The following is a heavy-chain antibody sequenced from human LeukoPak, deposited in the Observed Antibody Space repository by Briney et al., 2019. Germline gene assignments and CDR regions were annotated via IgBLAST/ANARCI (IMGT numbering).Heavy chain of an antibody. Sequence: SETLSLTCAVSGGSISSNDWWTWVRQPPGKGLEWIGEIYHSGSTNYNPSLKSRITLSVDESKNQFSLKLSSVTAADTAVYYCARAPIAAGGTENFDYWGQGTLVTVSS. CDR1: GGSISSNDW. J-gene: IGHJ4*02. V-gene: IGHV4-4*02. CDR2: IYHSGST. CDR3: ARAPIAAGGTENFDY. D-gene: IGHD6-13*01.